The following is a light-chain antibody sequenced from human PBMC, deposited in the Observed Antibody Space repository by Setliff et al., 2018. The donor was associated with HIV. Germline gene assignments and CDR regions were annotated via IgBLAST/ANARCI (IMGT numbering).Light chain of an antibody. Sequence: ALAQPASVSGSPGQSITISCTGTSSDIGGYNYVSWYQQHPGKAPKLVISEVSNRPSGLSNRFSGSKSGDTASLTISGLQTEDEADYYCSSYTATSTLYVFGTGTKVTVL. CDR3: SSYTATSTLYV. J-gene: IGLJ1*01. V-gene: IGLV2-14*01. CDR1: SSDIGGYNY. CDR2: EVS.